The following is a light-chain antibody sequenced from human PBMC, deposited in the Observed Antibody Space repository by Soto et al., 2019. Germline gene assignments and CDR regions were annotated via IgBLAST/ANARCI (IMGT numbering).Light chain of an antibody. V-gene: IGLV1-40*01. CDR1: SSNIGAGYD. CDR3: QSYDSSLSGYV. CDR2: GNS. J-gene: IGLJ1*01. Sequence: QSVLTQPPSVSGAPGHRVTISCTGSSSNIGAGYDVHWYQQLPGTAPKLLIYGNSNRPSGVPDRFSGSKSGASASLAITGLLAEDEANYYCQSYDSSLSGYVFGTGNKVTVL.